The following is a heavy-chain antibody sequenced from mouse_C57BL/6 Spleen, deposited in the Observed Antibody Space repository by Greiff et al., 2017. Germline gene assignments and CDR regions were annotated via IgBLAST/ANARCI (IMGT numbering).Heavy chain of an antibody. CDR3: ARRHYYGSHYAMDY. D-gene: IGHD1-1*01. V-gene: IGHV1-80*01. CDR1: GYAFSSYW. Sequence: VKLQESGAELVKPGASVKISCKASGYAFSSYWMNWVKQRPGKGLEWIGQIYPGDGDTNYNGKFKGKATLTADKSSSTAYMQLSSLTSEDSAVYFCARRHYYGSHYAMDYWGQGTSVTVSS. CDR2: IYPGDGDT. J-gene: IGHJ4*01.